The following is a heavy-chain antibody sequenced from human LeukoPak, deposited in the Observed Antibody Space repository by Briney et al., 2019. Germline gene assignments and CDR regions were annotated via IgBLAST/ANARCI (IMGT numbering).Heavy chain of an antibody. D-gene: IGHD6-19*01. Sequence: SETLSLTCTVSGGSISSYYWSWIRQPPGEGLEWIGFIYYTGTTNYNPSLKSRVTISVDTSKNHFSLKLSSVTAADTAVYYCARHGTRYTSGWLFDYWGQGTLVTVSS. CDR3: ARHGTRYTSGWLFDY. V-gene: IGHV4-59*08. CDR2: IYYTGTT. J-gene: IGHJ4*02. CDR1: GGSISSYY.